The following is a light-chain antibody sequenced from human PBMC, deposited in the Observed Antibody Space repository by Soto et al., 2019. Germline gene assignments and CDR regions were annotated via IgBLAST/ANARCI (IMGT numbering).Light chain of an antibody. CDR3: ASWDDSLNGWV. CDR2: DVS. CDR1: SSDVGNYNL. V-gene: IGLV2-14*02. J-gene: IGLJ3*02. Sequence: QSALTQPASVSGSPGQSITISCTGTSSDVGNYNLVSWYQQHPGKAPKLMIYDVSNRPSGVSIRFSVSKSGTSASLAISGLQSEDEAHYYCASWDDSLNGWVFGGGTKLTVL.